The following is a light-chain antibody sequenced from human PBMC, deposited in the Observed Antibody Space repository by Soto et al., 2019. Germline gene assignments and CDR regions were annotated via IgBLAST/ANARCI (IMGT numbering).Light chain of an antibody. CDR2: GAS. Sequence: EVVLTQSPGTLSLSPGESATLSCRASQRVSTSFIAWYQQKPGQAPRLLMYGASNRATGIPDRFSGSGSGTDFTLTISRLEPEDFAVYYCQQYGSLSWTFGQGTKVDI. J-gene: IGKJ1*01. V-gene: IGKV3-20*01. CDR3: QQYGSLSWT. CDR1: QRVSTSF.